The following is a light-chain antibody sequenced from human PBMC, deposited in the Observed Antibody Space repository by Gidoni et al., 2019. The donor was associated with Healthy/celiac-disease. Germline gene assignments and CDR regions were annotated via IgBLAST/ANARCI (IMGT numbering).Light chain of an antibody. CDR2: GAS. CDR3: QQYGSSPT. CDR1: QGVSSSY. Sequence: EIVLTQSPGTLSLSPGERATLSCRASQGVSSSYLAWYPQKPGQAPRLLIYGASRRATGIPDRFSGSGTGTDFTLTISRLEPEDFAVYYCQQYGSSPTFGGGTKVEIK. V-gene: IGKV3-20*01. J-gene: IGKJ4*01.